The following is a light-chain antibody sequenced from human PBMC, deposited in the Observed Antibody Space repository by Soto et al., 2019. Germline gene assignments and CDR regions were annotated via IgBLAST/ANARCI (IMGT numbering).Light chain of an antibody. CDR2: DAS. V-gene: IGKV1-5*01. CDR3: QQYNSYPWT. CDR1: QTISSW. J-gene: IGKJ1*01. Sequence: DIQMTQSPSTLFGSVGDRVTITCRASQTISSWLAWYQQKPGKAPKLLIYDASSLESGVPSRFSGSGSGTEFTLTISSLQPDDFATYYCQQYNSYPWTFGQGTKVDIK.